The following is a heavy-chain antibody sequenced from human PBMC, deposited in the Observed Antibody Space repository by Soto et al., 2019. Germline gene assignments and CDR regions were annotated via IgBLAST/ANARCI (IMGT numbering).Heavy chain of an antibody. CDR3: ATTPLDYYDSSGSFDY. V-gene: IGHV3-23*01. Sequence: GGSLRLSCAASGFTFSSYVMTWVRQAPGKGLEWVSTITASGGSTYYADSVKGRFTISRDNSREMLYLQMNSLRAEDTAVYYCATTPLDYYDSSGSFDYWGQGTLVTVSS. D-gene: IGHD3-22*01. J-gene: IGHJ4*02. CDR2: ITASGGST. CDR1: GFTFSSYV.